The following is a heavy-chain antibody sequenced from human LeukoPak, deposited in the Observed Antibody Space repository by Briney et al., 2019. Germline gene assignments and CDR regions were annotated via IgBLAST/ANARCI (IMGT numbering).Heavy chain of an antibody. D-gene: IGHD7-27*01. V-gene: IGHV3-23*01. CDR2: ISGSGGST. CDR3: AKDPALGIYYYYGMDV. Sequence: PGGSLRLSCAAPGFTFSSYAMSWVRQAPGKGLEWVSAISGSGGSTYYADSVKGRFTISRDNSKNTLYLQMNSLRAEDTAVYYCAKDPALGIYYYYGMDVWGQGTTVTVSS. J-gene: IGHJ6*02. CDR1: GFTFSSYA.